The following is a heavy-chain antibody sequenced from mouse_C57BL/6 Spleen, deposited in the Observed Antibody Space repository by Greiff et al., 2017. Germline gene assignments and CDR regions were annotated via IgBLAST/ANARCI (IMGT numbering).Heavy chain of an antibody. Sequence: EVQVVESGPGLVKPSQSLSLTCSVTGYSITSGYYWNWIRQFPGNKLEWMGYISYDGSNNYNPSLKNRISITRDTSKNQFFLKLNSATTEDTATYYCARDDDYDGYYYAMDYWGQGTSVTVSS. D-gene: IGHD2-4*01. J-gene: IGHJ4*01. CDR2: ISYDGSN. V-gene: IGHV3-6*01. CDR1: GYSITSGYY. CDR3: ARDDDYDGYYYAMDY.